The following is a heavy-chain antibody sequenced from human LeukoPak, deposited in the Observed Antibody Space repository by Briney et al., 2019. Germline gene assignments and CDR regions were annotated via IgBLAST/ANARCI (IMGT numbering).Heavy chain of an antibody. CDR2: INHSGST. D-gene: IGHD2-2*01. Sequence: SETLSLTCTVSGGSISGYYWSWIRQPPGKGLEWIGEINHSGSTNYNPSLKSRVTISVDTSKNQFSLKLSSVTAADTAVYYCARGFRYCSSTSCYRLYYYYYYMDVWGKGTTVTVSS. CDR1: GGSISGYY. CDR3: ARGFRYCSSTSCYRLYYYYYYMDV. J-gene: IGHJ6*03. V-gene: IGHV4-34*01.